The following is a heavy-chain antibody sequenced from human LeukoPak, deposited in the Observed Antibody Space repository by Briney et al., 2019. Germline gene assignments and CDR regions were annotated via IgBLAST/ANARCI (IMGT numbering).Heavy chain of an antibody. J-gene: IGHJ6*02. Sequence: GGSLRPSCAASGFTFSSYAMNWVRQAPGKGLEWVSGISASGGSTYYADSVKGRFTISRDNSKNTLFLQMDSLRAEDTAVYYCAKGHLPMTLRMDVWGQGTTVTVSS. CDR1: GFTFSSYA. CDR3: AKGHLPMTLRMDV. V-gene: IGHV3-23*01. CDR2: ISASGGST. D-gene: IGHD3-22*01.